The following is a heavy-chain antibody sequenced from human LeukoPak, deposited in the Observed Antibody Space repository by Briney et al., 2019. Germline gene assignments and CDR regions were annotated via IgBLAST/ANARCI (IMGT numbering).Heavy chain of an antibody. V-gene: IGHV3-30*04. CDR2: ISYDGSNK. J-gene: IGHJ5*02. CDR1: GFTFSSYA. CDR3: AKDGTVTGPGWFDP. Sequence: PGRSLRLSCAASGFTFSSYAMHWVRQAPGKGLEWVAVISYDGSNKYYADSVKGRFTISRDNSKNTLYLQVNSLRAEDTAVYYCAKDGTVTGPGWFDPWGQGTLVTVSS. D-gene: IGHD2-21*02.